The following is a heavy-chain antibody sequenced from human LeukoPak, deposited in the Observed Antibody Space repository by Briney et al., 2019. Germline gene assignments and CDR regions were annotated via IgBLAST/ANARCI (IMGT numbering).Heavy chain of an antibody. CDR1: GGSISSGGYS. CDR2: IYHSGST. V-gene: IGHV4-30-2*01. D-gene: IGHD3-3*01. J-gene: IGHJ6*02. CDR3: ARGQYRWDFWSGSVGMDV. Sequence: PSETLSLTCAVSGGSISSGGYSWSWIRQPPGKGLEWIGYIYHSGSTYYNPSLKSRVTISVDRSKNQFSLKLSSVTAADTAVYYCARGQYRWDFWSGSVGMDVWGQGTTVTVSS.